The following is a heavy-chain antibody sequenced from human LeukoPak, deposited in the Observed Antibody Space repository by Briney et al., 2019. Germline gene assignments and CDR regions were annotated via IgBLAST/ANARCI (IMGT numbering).Heavy chain of an antibody. V-gene: IGHV3-23*01. Sequence: GSLRLSCAASGFTFSSYAMSWVRQAPGKGLEWVSAISGSGGSTYYADSVKGRFTISRDNSKNTLYLQMNSLRAEDTAVYYCAISGPYYDFWSGYRWGQGTLVTVSS. CDR2: ISGSGGST. CDR3: AISGPYYDFWSGYR. CDR1: GFTFSSYA. J-gene: IGHJ4*02. D-gene: IGHD3-3*01.